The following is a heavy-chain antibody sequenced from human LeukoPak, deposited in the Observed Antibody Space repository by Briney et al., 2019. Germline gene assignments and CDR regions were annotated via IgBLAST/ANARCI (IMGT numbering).Heavy chain of an antibody. CDR1: GDSVSSGSHY. CDR2: IYWDDDK. Sequence: TLSLTCTVSGDSVSSGSHYWSWIRQPPGKALEWLALIYWDDDKRYSPSLKSRPTITKDTSKNQVVLTMTNMDPVDTATYYCAHSLPRSGTRVSFDYWGQGTLVTVSS. V-gene: IGHV2-5*08. J-gene: IGHJ4*02. D-gene: IGHD2-2*01. CDR3: AHSLPRSGTRVSFDY.